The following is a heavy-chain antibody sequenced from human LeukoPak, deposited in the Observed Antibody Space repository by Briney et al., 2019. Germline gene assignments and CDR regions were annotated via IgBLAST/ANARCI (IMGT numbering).Heavy chain of an antibody. D-gene: IGHD3-10*01. V-gene: IGHV1-69*13. Sequence: SVKVSCKASGGTFSSYAISWVRQAPGQGLEWMGGIIPIFGTANYAQKFQGRVTITADESTSTAYMELSSLRSEDTAVYYCARASRYYGSGSYYNAAFDIWGQGTMVTVSS. J-gene: IGHJ3*02. CDR3: ARASRYYGSGSYYNAAFDI. CDR2: IIPIFGTA. CDR1: GGTFSSYA.